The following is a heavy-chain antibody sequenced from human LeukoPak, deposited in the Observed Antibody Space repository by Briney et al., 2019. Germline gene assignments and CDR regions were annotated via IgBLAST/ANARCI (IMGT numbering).Heavy chain of an antibody. D-gene: IGHD2-2*01. CDR3: VGEQVSPGLSNWFDP. Sequence: SETLSLTCTVSGDSISSGSFYWSWIRQAAGKGLEWIVRVSSSGRTTYNPSLKSRLTISITTSKNQFSQKVSSVTASDTAMYYCVGEQVSPGLSNWFDPWGQGTLVTVCS. V-gene: IGHV4-61*02. CDR1: GDSISSGSFY. CDR2: VSSSGRT. J-gene: IGHJ5*02.